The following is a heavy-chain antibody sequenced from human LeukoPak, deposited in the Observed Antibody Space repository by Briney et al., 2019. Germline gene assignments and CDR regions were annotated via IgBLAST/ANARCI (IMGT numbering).Heavy chain of an antibody. V-gene: IGHV3-23*01. CDR2: LSGSGGST. CDR3: ASPDSSGYYDYFDS. D-gene: IGHD3-22*01. CDR1: GFTFSSYA. J-gene: IGHJ4*02. Sequence: GGPLRLSCAASGFTFSSYAMSWVRQAPGRGLEWVSALSGSGGSTYYADSVKGRFTISRDNSKNTLYLQMNSLRAEDTAVYYCASPDSSGYYDYFDSWGQGTLVTVSS.